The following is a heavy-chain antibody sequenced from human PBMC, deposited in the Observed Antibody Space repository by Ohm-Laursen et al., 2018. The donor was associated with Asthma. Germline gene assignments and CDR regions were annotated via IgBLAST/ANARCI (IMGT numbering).Heavy chain of an antibody. Sequence: SLRLSCAASGSTVGSDYMTWVRQAPGKGLEWVSAIYSGGTTYYADSVRGRFTISRDNSKNTLYLQMNSLRAEDTAVYYCARKFSSGWLFDFWGQGTLVTVSS. V-gene: IGHV3-53*01. J-gene: IGHJ4*02. CDR1: GSTVGSDY. D-gene: IGHD6-19*01. CDR2: IYSGGTT. CDR3: ARKFSSGWLFDF.